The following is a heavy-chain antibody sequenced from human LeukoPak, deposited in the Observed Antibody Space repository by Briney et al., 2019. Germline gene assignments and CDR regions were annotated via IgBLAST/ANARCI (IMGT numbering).Heavy chain of an antibody. D-gene: IGHD3-22*01. CDR3: ARASYYYDSSGYSDAFDI. CDR2: ISSSGSTI. J-gene: IGHJ3*02. Sequence: RGSLRLSCAASGFTFSDYYMSWIRQAPGKGLEWVSYISSSGSTIYYADSVKGRFTISRDNAKNSLYLQMNSLRAEDTAVYYCARASYYYDSSGYSDAFDIWGQGTMVTVSS. V-gene: IGHV3-11*01. CDR1: GFTFSDYY.